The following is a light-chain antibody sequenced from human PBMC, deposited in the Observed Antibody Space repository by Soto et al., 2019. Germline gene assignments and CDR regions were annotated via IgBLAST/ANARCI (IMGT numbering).Light chain of an antibody. Sequence: EIVMTQSPATLSVSPGERATLSCRASESVNNNLAWYQQKPGQAPRLLIYFASTRATGIPARFSGSGSGTDFTLTTSSRHFEIFAFIYGRQYNKWPLTFGGGPRWRPN. J-gene: IGKJ4*01. CDR3: RQYNKWPLT. V-gene: IGKV3-15*01. CDR2: FAS. CDR1: ESVNNN.